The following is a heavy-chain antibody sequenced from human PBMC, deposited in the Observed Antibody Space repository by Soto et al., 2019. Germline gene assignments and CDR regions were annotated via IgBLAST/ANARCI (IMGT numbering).Heavy chain of an antibody. CDR3: AKPPGFNNVVPAYFDY. J-gene: IGHJ4*02. CDR1: GFTFSSYA. D-gene: IGHD2-15*01. V-gene: IGHV3-30-3*01. CDR2: ICSDGINK. Sequence: PGGSLRLSCAASGFTFSSYAMHWVRQAPGKGLEWVAAICSDGINKYYADSVRGRFTISRDNSRNTVYLQMNSLRAEDTAVYFCAKPPGFNNVVPAYFDYWGGGTRVTVSS.